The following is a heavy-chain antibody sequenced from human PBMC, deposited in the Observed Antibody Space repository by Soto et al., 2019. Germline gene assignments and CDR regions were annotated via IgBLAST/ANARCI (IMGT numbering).Heavy chain of an antibody. CDR2: ISAYNGNT. Sequence: GASVKVSCTASGYTFTSYGISWVRQAPGQGLEWMGWISAYNGNTNYAQKLQGRVTMTTDTSTSTAYMELRSLRSDDTAVYYCARAPLPPPPGGLVEVWFDPWGQGTLVTVSS. CDR1: GYTFTSYG. V-gene: IGHV1-18*01. D-gene: IGHD6-6*01. CDR3: ARAPLPPPPGGLVEVWFDP. J-gene: IGHJ5*02.